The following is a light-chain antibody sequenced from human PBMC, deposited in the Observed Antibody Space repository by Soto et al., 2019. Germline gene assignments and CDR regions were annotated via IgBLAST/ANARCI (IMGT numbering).Light chain of an antibody. CDR2: GAS. CDR1: QSVSSSY. J-gene: IGKJ5*01. V-gene: IGKV3-20*01. Sequence: EIVLTQSPGTLSLSPGERATLSCRASQSVSSSYLAWYQQKPGQAPRLLIYGASSRATGIPDRFSGSGSGTDFTLTISRLEPEDFAVYYCQQYGSSQITFGQGTRLENK. CDR3: QQYGSSQIT.